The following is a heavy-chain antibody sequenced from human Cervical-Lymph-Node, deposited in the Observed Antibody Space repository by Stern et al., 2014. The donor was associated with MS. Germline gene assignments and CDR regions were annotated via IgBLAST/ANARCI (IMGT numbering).Heavy chain of an antibody. V-gene: IGHV1-2*02. CDR1: GYTFTYYY. Sequence: VQLVESGAEVKKPGASVTVSCKPSGYTFTYYYIHWLRQAPGQGPEWMGRISPKNGDTNYAPRFQGRVPMTRDTSISIVYLEVTRLRFDDTAVYYCAENMDVWGQGTTVTVSS. CDR3: AENMDV. J-gene: IGHJ6*02. CDR2: ISPKNGDT.